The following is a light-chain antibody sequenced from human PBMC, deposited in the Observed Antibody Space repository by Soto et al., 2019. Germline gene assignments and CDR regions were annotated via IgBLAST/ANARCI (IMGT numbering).Light chain of an antibody. CDR2: GAS. Sequence: EIVLTQSPGTLSLSPGERATLSCRASQSVSSSDLAWYQQKPGQAPRLLIYGASSRATGIPDRFSGSGSGTEFNLTISSLQSEDFGVYYCQQRSNWPPITFGQGTRLEIK. J-gene: IGKJ5*01. CDR1: QSVSSSD. CDR3: QQRSNWPPIT. V-gene: IGKV3D-20*02.